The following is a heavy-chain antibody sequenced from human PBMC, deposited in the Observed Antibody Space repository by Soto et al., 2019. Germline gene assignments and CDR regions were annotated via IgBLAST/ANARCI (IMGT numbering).Heavy chain of an antibody. CDR1: GFTFSDYF. CDR3: ARDRMVFNY. Sequence: QVQLVESGGGLVKAGKSLTLSCAASGFTFSDYFMTWIRQAPGKGLEWVSYVTTDTIHYADAVKGRFTLSRDSAKNSLYLQMINLRAEDTGVYYCARDRMVFNYWGQGALVTVSS. D-gene: IGHD2-8*01. CDR2: VTTDTI. J-gene: IGHJ4*02. V-gene: IGHV3-11*01.